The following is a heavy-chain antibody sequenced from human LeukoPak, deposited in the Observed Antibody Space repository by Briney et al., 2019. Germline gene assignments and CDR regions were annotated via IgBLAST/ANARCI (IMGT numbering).Heavy chain of an antibody. J-gene: IGHJ4*02. D-gene: IGHD1-26*01. CDR1: GFTFSSYS. CDR3: APHRDGSYPFDY. Sequence: PGGSLRLSCAAAGFTFSSYSMNWFRQAPGKGLEWVSYISSSSSTIYYADSVKGRLTISRDNAKNSLYLQMNSLRDEDTAVYYCAPHRDGSYPFDYWGQGTLVTVSS. CDR2: ISSSSSTI. V-gene: IGHV3-48*02.